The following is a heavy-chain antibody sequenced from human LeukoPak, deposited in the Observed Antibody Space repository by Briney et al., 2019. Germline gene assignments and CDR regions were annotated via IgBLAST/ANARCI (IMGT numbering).Heavy chain of an antibody. Sequence: GRSRRRSCAASGITFSSYGMHWVRQAPGKGLEWVADIWYDGSNKYYADPVKGRFTISRDNSKNTLYLQMNSLRAEDTAVYYCARGLGLWYSDLWGRGTLVTVSS. V-gene: IGHV3-33*01. CDR2: IWYDGSNK. CDR3: ARGLGLWYSDL. D-gene: IGHD7-27*01. CDR1: GITFSSYG. J-gene: IGHJ2*01.